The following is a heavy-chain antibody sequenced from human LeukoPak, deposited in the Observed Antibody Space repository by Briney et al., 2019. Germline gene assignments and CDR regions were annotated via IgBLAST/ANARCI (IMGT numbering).Heavy chain of an antibody. J-gene: IGHJ4*02. CDR2: IYYSGST. D-gene: IGHD2-2*02. V-gene: IGHV4-31*03. CDR3: AISDGYCSSTTCYNPFDY. CDR1: GGSISSSNYW. Sequence: TPSETLSLTCTVSGGSISSSNYWWSWIRQHPGKGLEWIGYIYYSGSTFYNPSLQSRTSLSVDTSKNQFSLRLSSVPAAGTAVDYCAISDGYCSSTTCYNPFDYWGQGTLVTVSS.